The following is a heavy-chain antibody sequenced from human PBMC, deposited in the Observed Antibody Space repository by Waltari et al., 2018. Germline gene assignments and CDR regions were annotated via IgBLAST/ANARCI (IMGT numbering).Heavy chain of an antibody. Sequence: QLKLEESGPRLVKPSGTLSLTCPLSGDSMSSNDWYSWVRHAPAKGLEGIGQVRGDGGANYHPSFASRVTVSVDRTSDRFSLRMTSATTADTAMYFCARDRGRGIYLDSWGQGILVTVSP. D-gene: IGHD2-15*01. V-gene: IGHV4-4*02. CDR1: GDSMSSNDW. CDR3: ARDRGRGIYLDS. J-gene: IGHJ4*02. CDR2: VRGDGGA.